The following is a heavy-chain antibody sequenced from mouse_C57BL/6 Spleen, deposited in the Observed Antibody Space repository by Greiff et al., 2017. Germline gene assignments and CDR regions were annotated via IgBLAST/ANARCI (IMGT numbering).Heavy chain of an antibody. Sequence: VHLVESGPELVKPGASVKISCKASGYAFSSSWMNWVKQRPGKGLEWIGRIYPGDGDTNYNGKFKGKATLTADKSSSTAYMQLSSLTSEDSAVYFCARLEAYYDYDEGGMDYWGQGTSVTVSS. CDR2: IYPGDGDT. CDR1: GYAFSSSW. J-gene: IGHJ4*01. D-gene: IGHD2-4*01. CDR3: ARLEAYYDYDEGGMDY. V-gene: IGHV1-82*01.